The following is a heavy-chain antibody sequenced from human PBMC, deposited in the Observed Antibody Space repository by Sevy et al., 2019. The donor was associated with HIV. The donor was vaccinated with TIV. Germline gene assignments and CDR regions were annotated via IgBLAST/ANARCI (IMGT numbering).Heavy chain of an antibody. CDR1: GYTFSNYW. J-gene: IGHJ4*01. D-gene: IGHD2-2*01. Sequence: GESLKISCKGSGYTFSNYWIGWVRQMPGKGLEWMGVIYPGDSVTRYSPSFQGQVTMSADKSTSTAYLQWSSLKTSDTAIYYCARYHIVVVPAAEYYFDYWGHGTLVTVSS. V-gene: IGHV5-51*01. CDR2: IYPGDSVT. CDR3: ARYHIVVVPAAEYYFDY.